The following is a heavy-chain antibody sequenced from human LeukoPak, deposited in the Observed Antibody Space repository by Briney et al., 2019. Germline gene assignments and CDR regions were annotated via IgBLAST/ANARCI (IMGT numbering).Heavy chain of an antibody. Sequence: SETLSLTCAVYGGSFSGYYWSWIRQPPGKGLEWIGEINHSGSTNYNPSLKSRVTISVDTSKNQFSLKLSSVTAADTAVYYCARDGASSWYPRAYYYYMDVWGKGTTVAISS. V-gene: IGHV4-34*01. CDR1: GGSFSGYY. J-gene: IGHJ6*03. D-gene: IGHD6-13*01. CDR2: INHSGST. CDR3: ARDGASSWYPRAYYYYMDV.